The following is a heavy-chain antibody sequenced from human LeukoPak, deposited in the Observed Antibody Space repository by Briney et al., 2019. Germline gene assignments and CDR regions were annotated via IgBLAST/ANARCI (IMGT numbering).Heavy chain of an antibody. D-gene: IGHD6-13*01. V-gene: IGHV1-18*01. Sequence: AASVKVSCKASGYTFTSYGISWVRQAPGQGLEWMGWISAYNGNTNYAQKLQGRVTMTTDTSTDTAYMELSSLRSEDTAVYYCATGYSSSWYDYWGQGTLVTVSS. CDR2: ISAYNGNT. CDR3: ATGYSSSWYDY. CDR1: GYTFTSYG. J-gene: IGHJ4*02.